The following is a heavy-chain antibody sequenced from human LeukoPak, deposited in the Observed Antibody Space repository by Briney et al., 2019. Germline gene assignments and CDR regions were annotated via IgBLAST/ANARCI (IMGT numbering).Heavy chain of an antibody. D-gene: IGHD5-12*01. CDR3: ARDGYWFDP. CDR2: IYTSGSA. Sequence: SETLSLTCTVSGGSISSGSYSWSWIRQPARKGLEWIGRIYTSGSANYNPSLKSRVTMSVDTSKNQFSLKLSSVTAADTAVYYCARDGYWFDPWGQGTLVTVSS. J-gene: IGHJ5*02. CDR1: GGSISSGSYS. V-gene: IGHV4-61*02.